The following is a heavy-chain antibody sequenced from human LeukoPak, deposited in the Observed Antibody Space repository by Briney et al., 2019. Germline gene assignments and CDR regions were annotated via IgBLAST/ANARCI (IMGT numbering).Heavy chain of an antibody. V-gene: IGHV1-8*01. Sequence: ASVKVSCKVSGYTFTKYDINWVRQATGKGLEWMGCMNPNSGNTGYAQKFQGRVTMTRNTSISTAYMELSSLRSEDTAVYYCARGDELWSGYSVWGQGTLVTVSS. CDR3: ARGDELWSGYSV. J-gene: IGHJ4*02. CDR1: GYTFTKYD. D-gene: IGHD3-3*01. CDR2: MNPNSGNT.